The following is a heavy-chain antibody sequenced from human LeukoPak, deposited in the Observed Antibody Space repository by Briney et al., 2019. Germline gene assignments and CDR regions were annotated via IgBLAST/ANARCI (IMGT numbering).Heavy chain of an antibody. CDR1: GFTFSSYS. D-gene: IGHD2-21*01. Sequence: GGSLRLSCAASGFTFSSYSMNWVRQAPGKGLEWVSSISSSTSYIYYTDSVKGRFTPSRDNANNSLYLQMNSLRAEDTAVYYCARKVDSYYMDVWGKGTTVTVSS. CDR2: ISSSTSYI. CDR3: ARKVDSYYMDV. V-gene: IGHV3-21*01. J-gene: IGHJ6*03.